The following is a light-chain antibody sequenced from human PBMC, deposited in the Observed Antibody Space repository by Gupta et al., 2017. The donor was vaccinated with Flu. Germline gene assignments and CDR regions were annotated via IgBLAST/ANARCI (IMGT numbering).Light chain of an antibody. Sequence: EIVLTQSPGALSLSPGERATLSCRASQSVSGTSLAWYQQKSGQAPRLLIYDASNRAAGVPDRFRGSGSGTDFTLTISRLEPEDFAVYYCQQYGNSLALSFGGGTKVEIK. CDR1: QSVSGTS. J-gene: IGKJ4*01. CDR2: DAS. CDR3: QQYGNSLALS. V-gene: IGKV3-20*01.